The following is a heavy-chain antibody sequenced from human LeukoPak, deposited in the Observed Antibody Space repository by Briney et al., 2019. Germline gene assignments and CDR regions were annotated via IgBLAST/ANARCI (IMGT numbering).Heavy chain of an antibody. CDR3: ARVATGYCSGGSCYPTIPDY. V-gene: IGHV4-39*01. D-gene: IGHD2-15*01. J-gene: IGHJ4*02. Sequence: PSETLSLTCTVSGGSISSSSYYWGWIRQPPGKGLELIGSIYYSGRTYYNPSLKSRVTISVDTSKNQFSLKLSSVTAADTAVYYCARVATGYCSGGSCYPTIPDYWGQGTLVTVSS. CDR1: GGSISSSSYY. CDR2: IYYSGRT.